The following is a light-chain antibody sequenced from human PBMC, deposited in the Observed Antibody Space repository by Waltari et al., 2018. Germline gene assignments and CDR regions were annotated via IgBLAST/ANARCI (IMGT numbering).Light chain of an antibody. CDR3: QQYYSIPRT. V-gene: IGKV4-1*01. J-gene: IGKJ5*01. Sequence: DIVMTQSPDSLAVSLGERATINCKSSQSLLSTSNNKNYITWYQQKPGQPPKLLIYWASDRQSGVPGRCSGSWSGTDFTLTITSLQAEDVAGYYCQQYYSIPRTFGQGTRLEI. CDR1: QSLLSTSNNKNY. CDR2: WAS.